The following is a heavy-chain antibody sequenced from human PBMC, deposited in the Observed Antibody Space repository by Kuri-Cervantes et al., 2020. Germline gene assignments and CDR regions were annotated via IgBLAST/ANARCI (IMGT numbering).Heavy chain of an antibody. V-gene: IGHV1-69*10. D-gene: IGHD3-3*01. CDR2: NIPILGTS. Sequence: SVKVSCKASGGTFSNYAINWVRQAPGQGLEWMGGNIPILGTSRYAQRFQGRVTITADKSTSTAYMELSSLRSEDTAVYYCARVQPYNFWRAMNFNWFDPWGQGTLVTVSS. CDR1: GGTFSNYA. CDR3: ARVQPYNFWRAMNFNWFDP. J-gene: IGHJ5*02.